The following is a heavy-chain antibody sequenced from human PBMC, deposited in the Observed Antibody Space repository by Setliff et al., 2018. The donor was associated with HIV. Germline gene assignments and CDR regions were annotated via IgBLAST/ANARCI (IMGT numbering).Heavy chain of an antibody. V-gene: IGHV4-59*11. J-gene: IGHJ6*02. CDR2: AYYGGSTDYN. CDR1: GGSITGHY. D-gene: IGHD3-22*01. Sequence: SETLSLTCTVSGGSITGHYWSWIRQPPGKGPEWIGNAYYGGSTDYNTYNPSLKSRVTVIIDIYKNQMSLNLRSVTAADTAVYYCTRHLTYDTIPSLTAYGLDVWGQGTTVTVSS. CDR3: TRHLTYDTIPSLTAYGLDV.